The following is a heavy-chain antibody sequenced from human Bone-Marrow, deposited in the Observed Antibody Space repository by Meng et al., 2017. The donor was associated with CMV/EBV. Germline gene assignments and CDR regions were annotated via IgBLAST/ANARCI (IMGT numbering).Heavy chain of an antibody. CDR2: ISSSSSYI. CDR3: ARVAPLGSGGDSFDY. V-gene: IGHV3-21*01. D-gene: IGHD2-15*01. CDR1: GFTFSSYA. Sequence: GESLKISCAASGFTFSSYAMHWVRQAPGKGLEWVSSISSSSSYIYYADSVKGRFTISRDNAKNSLYLQMNSLRAEDTAVYYCARVAPLGSGGDSFDYWGQGTLVTVSS. J-gene: IGHJ4*02.